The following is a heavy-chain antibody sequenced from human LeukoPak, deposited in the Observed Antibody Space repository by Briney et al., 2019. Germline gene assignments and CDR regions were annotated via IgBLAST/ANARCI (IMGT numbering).Heavy chain of an antibody. CDR2: ISWNGRNT. CDR3: ARDRLHYGEYEKTFDY. D-gene: IGHD4-17*01. CDR1: GFTFDDYD. V-gene: IGHV3-20*04. Sequence: GGSLRLSCAASGFTFDDYDLNWVRQAPGKGLEWVSGISWNGRNTAYAESLKGRFTISRDNAKNSLYLQMNSLRAEDTAVYYCARDRLHYGEYEKTFDYWGQGTLVTVSS. J-gene: IGHJ4*02.